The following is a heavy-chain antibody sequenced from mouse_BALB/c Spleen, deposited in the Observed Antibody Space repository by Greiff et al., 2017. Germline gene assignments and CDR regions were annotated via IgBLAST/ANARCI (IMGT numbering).Heavy chain of an antibody. D-gene: IGHD2-1*01. CDR1: GFNIKDTY. CDR2: IDPANGNT. CDR3: ASYGNYLAMDY. V-gene: IGHV14-3*02. J-gene: IGHJ4*01. Sequence: VQLQQSGAELVKPGASVKLSCTASGFNIKDTYMHWVKQRPEQGLEWIGRIDPANGNTKYDPKFQGKATITADTSSNTAYLQLSSLTSEDTAVYYCASYGNYLAMDYWGQGTSVTVSS.